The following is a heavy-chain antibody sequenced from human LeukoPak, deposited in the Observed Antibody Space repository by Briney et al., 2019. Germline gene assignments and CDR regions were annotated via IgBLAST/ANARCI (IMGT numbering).Heavy chain of an antibody. CDR3: AREAAWGQWYFDH. CDR1: GFTFSSYG. Sequence: GGSLRLSCAASGFTFSSYGMHWVRQAPGKGLEWVSVIASDGGAKFYADSVKGRFTLSRDNSKNMFFLQMNFLTVEDTAIYYCAREAAWGQWYFDHWGQGTPVTVSS. V-gene: IGHV3-30*03. D-gene: IGHD6-19*01. J-gene: IGHJ4*02. CDR2: IASDGGAK.